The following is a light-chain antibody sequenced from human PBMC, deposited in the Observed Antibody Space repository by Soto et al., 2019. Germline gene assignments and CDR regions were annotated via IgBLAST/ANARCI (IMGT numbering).Light chain of an antibody. CDR3: QQYDNSPL. CDR2: GAS. V-gene: IGKV3-20*01. J-gene: IGKJ3*01. Sequence: EIVLTQSPGTLSLSPGERATLSCRASQSVSRSYLAWYQQKPGQAPRLLIYGASSRATGIPDRFSGSGSGTDFTLTISKLEPEDFAVYYFQQYDNSPLFGPGTKVEIK. CDR1: QSVSRSY.